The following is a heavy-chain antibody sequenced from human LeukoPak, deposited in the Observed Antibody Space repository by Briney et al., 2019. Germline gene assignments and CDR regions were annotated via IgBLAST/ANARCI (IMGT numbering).Heavy chain of an antibody. J-gene: IGHJ4*02. CDR3: ARSPWSGYSYYFDY. CDR1: GFTVSSNY. Sequence: GGSLRLSCAASGFTVSSNYMNWFRQAPGKGLEWVSVIYGGGSTYYADSVKGRFTISRDNSKNTLYLQMNSLRAEDTAVYYCARSPWSGYSYYFDYWGQGTLVTVSS. CDR2: IYGGGST. D-gene: IGHD3-3*01. V-gene: IGHV3-53*01.